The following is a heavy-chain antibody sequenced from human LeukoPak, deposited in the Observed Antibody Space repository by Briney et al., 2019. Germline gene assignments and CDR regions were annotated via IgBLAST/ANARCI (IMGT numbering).Heavy chain of an antibody. CDR2: INHSGST. CDR1: GGSFSGYY. V-gene: IGHV4-34*01. Sequence: SETLSLTCAVYGGSFSGYYWSWIRQPPGKGLEWIGEINHSGSTNYNPSLKSRVTISVDTSKNQFSLKLSSVTAADTAVYYCARGYGYSAWDYWGQGTLVTVSS. D-gene: IGHD5-18*01. CDR3: ARGYGYSAWDY. J-gene: IGHJ4*02.